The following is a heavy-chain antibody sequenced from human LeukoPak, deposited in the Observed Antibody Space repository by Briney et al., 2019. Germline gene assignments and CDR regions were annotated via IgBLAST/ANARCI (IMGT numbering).Heavy chain of an antibody. J-gene: IGHJ4*02. CDR1: GGTFSSYA. D-gene: IGHD5-18*01. CDR2: IIPIFGTA. CDR3: ATERYSYGQAQDY. Sequence: GASVKVSCKASGGTFSSYAISWVRQAPGQGLEWMGGIIPIFGTANYAQKFQGRVTMTEDTSTDTAYMELSSLRSEDTAVYYCATERYSYGQAQDYWGQGTLVTVSS. V-gene: IGHV1-69*06.